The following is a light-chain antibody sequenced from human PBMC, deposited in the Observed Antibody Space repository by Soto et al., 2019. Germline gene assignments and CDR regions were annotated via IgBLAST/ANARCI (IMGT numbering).Light chain of an antibody. V-gene: IGKV1-6*01. Sequence: AIHLTQSPSSLSASVGDRVTITFQASQDISNYLSWYQQKPGKAPKLLIYAASSLQSGVPSRFSGSGSGTDFTLTISSLQPEDFATYYCLQDYNYPITFGQGTRLEIK. CDR2: AAS. J-gene: IGKJ5*01. CDR1: QDISNY. CDR3: LQDYNYPIT.